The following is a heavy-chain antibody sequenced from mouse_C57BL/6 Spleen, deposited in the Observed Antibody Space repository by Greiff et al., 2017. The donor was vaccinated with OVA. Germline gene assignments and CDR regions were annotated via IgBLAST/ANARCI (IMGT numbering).Heavy chain of an antibody. CDR2: ISSGSSTI. J-gene: IGHJ4*01. D-gene: IGHD3-2*02. Sequence: DVQLVESGGGLVKPGGSLKLSCAASGFTFSDYGMHWVRQAPEKGLEWVAYISSGSSTIYYADTVKGRFTISRDHAKNTLFLQMTSLRSEDTAMYYCARRDSSGYVAYYAMDYWGQGTSVTVSS. CDR1: GFTFSDYG. CDR3: ARRDSSGYVAYYAMDY. V-gene: IGHV5-17*01.